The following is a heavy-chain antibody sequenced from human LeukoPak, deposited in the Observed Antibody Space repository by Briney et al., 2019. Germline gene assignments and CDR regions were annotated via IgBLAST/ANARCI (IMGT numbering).Heavy chain of an antibody. V-gene: IGHV3-48*03. CDR2: ISSRGIPI. J-gene: IGHJ4*02. CDR1: GFTFSSCE. CDR3: ARDGDCSSTSCYPYYYFDY. Sequence: GGSLRLSCAASGFTFSSCEMNGAPRAPGRGREWVSYISSRGIPIYNTDSVRGGYTLPRENPKNSLYLQMNSLRAEDTAVYYCARDGDCSSTSCYPYYYFDYWGQGTLVTVSS. D-gene: IGHD2-2*01.